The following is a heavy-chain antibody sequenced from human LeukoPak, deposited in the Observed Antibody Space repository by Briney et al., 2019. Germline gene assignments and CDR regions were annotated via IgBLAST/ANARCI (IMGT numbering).Heavy chain of an antibody. V-gene: IGHV3-30*04. CDR1: GFTFSSYA. CDR2: ISYDGSNK. D-gene: IGHD6-13*01. J-gene: IGHJ4*02. Sequence: GGSLRLSCAASGFTFSSYAMHWVRQAPGKGLEWVAVISYDGSNKYYADSVKGRFTISRDNAKNSLYLQMNSLRAEDMAVYYCASPYSSRWYELCYWGQGTLVTVSS. CDR3: ASPYSSRWYELCY.